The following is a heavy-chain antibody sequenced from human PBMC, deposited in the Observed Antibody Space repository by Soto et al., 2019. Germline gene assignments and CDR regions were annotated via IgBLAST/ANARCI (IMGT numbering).Heavy chain of an antibody. D-gene: IGHD3-10*01. J-gene: IGHJ3*02. CDR3: ARVATMVRGPDAFDI. CDR1: GGSISSYY. CDR2: IYTSGST. Sequence: TLSLTCTVSGGSISSYYWSWIRQPAGKGLEWIGRIYTSGSTNYNPSLKSRATMSVDTSKNQFSLKLSSVTAADTAVYYCARVATMVRGPDAFDIWGQGTMVTVSS. V-gene: IGHV4-4*07.